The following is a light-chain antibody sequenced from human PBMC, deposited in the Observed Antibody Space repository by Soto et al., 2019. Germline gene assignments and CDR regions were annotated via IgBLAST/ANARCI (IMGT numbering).Light chain of an antibody. CDR1: SSDVGGYNY. V-gene: IGLV2-14*01. J-gene: IGLJ2*01. CDR3: SSYASSSTLV. Sequence: SALAQPASVSGSPGQSITISCTGASSDVGGYNYVSWYQQHPGEAPKLMIYEVTNRPSGVSNRFSGSKSGNTASLTISGLQAEDEADYYCSSYASSSTLVFGGGTKLTVL. CDR2: EVT.